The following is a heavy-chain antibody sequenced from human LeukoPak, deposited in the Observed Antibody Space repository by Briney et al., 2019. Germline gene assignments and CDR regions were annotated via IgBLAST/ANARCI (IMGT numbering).Heavy chain of an antibody. CDR2: ISGSGGST. CDR3: AKAAAILRFLEWLLRPFDY. Sequence: PGGSLRLSCAASGFTFSSYAMSWVRQAPGKGLEWVSAISGSGGSTYYADSVKGRFTISRDNSKNTLYLQMNSLRAEDTAVYYCAKAAAILRFLEWLLRPFDYWGQGTLVTVSS. V-gene: IGHV3-23*01. CDR1: GFTFSSYA. D-gene: IGHD3-3*01. J-gene: IGHJ4*02.